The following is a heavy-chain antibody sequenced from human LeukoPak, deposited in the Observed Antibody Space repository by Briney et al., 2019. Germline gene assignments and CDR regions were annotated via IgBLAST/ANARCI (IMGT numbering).Heavy chain of an antibody. CDR1: GFTFSSYG. Sequence: GGSLRLSCAASGFTFSSYGMHWVRQAPGKGLEWVAVIWYDGSNKYYADSVKGRFTISRDSSKNTLYLQMNSLRAEDTAVYYCAKDEGPYDFWSGYYNPAEYFQHWGQGTLVTVSS. D-gene: IGHD3-3*01. V-gene: IGHV3-33*06. J-gene: IGHJ1*01. CDR2: IWYDGSNK. CDR3: AKDEGPYDFWSGYYNPAEYFQH.